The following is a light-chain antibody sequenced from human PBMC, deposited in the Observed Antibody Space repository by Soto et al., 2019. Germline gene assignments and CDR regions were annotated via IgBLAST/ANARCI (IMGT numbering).Light chain of an antibody. CDR1: NIGGTS. CDR2: DDT. Sequence: SYELTQPPSVSVAPGQTARITCGGNNIGGTSVHWYQQKPGQAPVLVVYDDTDRPSGIPERFSGSNSGDTATLTINRVEAGDEDDYYCQVWDSSSDVVFGGGTKVTVL. V-gene: IGLV3-21*02. J-gene: IGLJ2*01. CDR3: QVWDSSSDVV.